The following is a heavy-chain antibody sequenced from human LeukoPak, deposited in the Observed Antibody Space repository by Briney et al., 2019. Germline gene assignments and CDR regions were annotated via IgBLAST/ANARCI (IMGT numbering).Heavy chain of an antibody. V-gene: IGHV4-39*01. CDR2: IYYSGST. D-gene: IGHD3-16*01. CDR3: ARRVRGLWTFDY. Sequence: PSETLSLTCTVSGGSISSSSYYWGWIRQPPGKGLEWIGSIYYSGSTYYNPSLKSRVTISVDTSKNQFSLKLSSVTAADTAVYYCARRVRGLWTFDYWGQGTLVTVSS. CDR1: GGSISSSSYY. J-gene: IGHJ4*02.